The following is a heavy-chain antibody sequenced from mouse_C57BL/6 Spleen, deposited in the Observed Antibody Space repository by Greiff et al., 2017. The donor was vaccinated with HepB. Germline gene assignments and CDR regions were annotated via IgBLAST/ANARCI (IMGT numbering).Heavy chain of an antibody. CDR3: AREGYDYDGTVFGY. CDR2: ISSGSSTI. J-gene: IGHJ2*01. Sequence: EVKLMESGGGLVKPGGSLKLSCAASGFTFSDYGMHWVRQAPEKGLEWVAYISSGSSTIYYADTVKGRFTISRDNAKNTLFLQMTSLRSEDTAMYYCAREGYDYDGTVFGYWGQGTTLTVSS. CDR1: GFTFSDYG. D-gene: IGHD2-4*01. V-gene: IGHV5-17*01.